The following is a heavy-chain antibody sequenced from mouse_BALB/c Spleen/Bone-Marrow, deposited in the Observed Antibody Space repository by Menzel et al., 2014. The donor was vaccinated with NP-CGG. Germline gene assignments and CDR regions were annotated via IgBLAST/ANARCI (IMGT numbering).Heavy chain of an antibody. CDR2: IRNKAYGYTT. V-gene: IGHV7-3*02. CDR3: ARDMGGLLFDS. J-gene: IGHJ2*01. CDR1: GFTFTDYY. D-gene: IGHD1-1*01. Sequence: EVQLQQSGGGLVQPGGSLRLSCATSGFTFTDYYMNWVRQPPGKALEWLAFIRNKAYGYTTEYSASVKGRFTISRDNSQNILYLQMNTLRAEDSATYYCARDMGGLLFDSWGQGTTLSVSS.